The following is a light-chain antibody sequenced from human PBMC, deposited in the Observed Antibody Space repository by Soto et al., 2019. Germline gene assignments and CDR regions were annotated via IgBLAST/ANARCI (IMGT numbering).Light chain of an antibody. CDR1: QSVSSY. CDR3: HERSNWPRT. Sequence: EIVLTQSPATLSLSPGERATLSCRASQSVSSYLAWSQQKPGQAPRLLIYDASNRATGIPARFSGSGSGTDFSLTISSLEPGDFAIYYCHERSNWPRTFGQGTKLEIK. CDR2: DAS. V-gene: IGKV3-11*01. J-gene: IGKJ2*01.